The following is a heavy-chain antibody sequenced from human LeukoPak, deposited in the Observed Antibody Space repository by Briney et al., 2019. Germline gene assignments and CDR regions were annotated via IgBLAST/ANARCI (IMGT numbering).Heavy chain of an antibody. CDR1: GFTFSSYA. CDR3: ARGRGISDSSGYYFGLFNH. J-gene: IGHJ4*02. Sequence: GGSLRLSCAASGFTFSSYAMSWVRQAPGKGLEWVSAISGSGGSTYYADSVKGRFTISRDNSKNTLYLQMNSLRAEDTAVYYCARGRGISDSSGYYFGLFNHWGQGTLVTVSS. CDR2: ISGSGGST. D-gene: IGHD3-22*01. V-gene: IGHV3-23*01.